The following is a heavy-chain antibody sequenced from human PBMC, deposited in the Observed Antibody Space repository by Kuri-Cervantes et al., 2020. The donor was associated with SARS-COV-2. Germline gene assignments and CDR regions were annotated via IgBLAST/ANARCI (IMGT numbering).Heavy chain of an antibody. CDR3: ARVESPLNWGTYFDY. D-gene: IGHD7-27*01. CDR1: GFTFTSHA. CDR2: ISYDGSNK. Sequence: GESLKISCAVSGFTFTSHAMHWVRQAPGKGLEWVALISYDGSNKFYADSVKGRFTISRDNAKNSLYLQMNSLRAEDTAVYYCARVESPLNWGTYFDYWGQGTLVTVSS. J-gene: IGHJ4*02. V-gene: IGHV3-30*03.